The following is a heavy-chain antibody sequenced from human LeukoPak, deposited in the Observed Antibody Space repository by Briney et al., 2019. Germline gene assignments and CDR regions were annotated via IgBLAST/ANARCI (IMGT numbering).Heavy chain of an antibody. Sequence: PGGSLRLSCAASGFTFDDYAMHWVRQGPGKGLEWVSGISWNSGSIGYADSVKGRFTISRDNAKNSLYLQMNSLRAEDMAFYYCAKADGSSWYGYFQHWGQGTLVTVSS. CDR2: ISWNSGSI. CDR3: AKADGSSWYGYFQH. J-gene: IGHJ1*01. V-gene: IGHV3-9*03. D-gene: IGHD6-13*01. CDR1: GFTFDDYA.